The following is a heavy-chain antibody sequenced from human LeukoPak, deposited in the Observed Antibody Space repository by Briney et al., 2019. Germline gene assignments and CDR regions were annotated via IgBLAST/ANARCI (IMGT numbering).Heavy chain of an antibody. V-gene: IGHV4-59*01. CDR1: GGSISRYY. CDR3: ARARVGALDI. J-gene: IGHJ3*02. CDR2: IYYSGST. Sequence: SETLSLTCTVSGGSISRYYWSWIRQPPGKGLEWIGYIYYSGSTNYNPSLKSRVTISVDTSKNQFSLKLSSVTAADTAVYYCARARVGALDIWGQGTMVTVSS. D-gene: IGHD3-16*01.